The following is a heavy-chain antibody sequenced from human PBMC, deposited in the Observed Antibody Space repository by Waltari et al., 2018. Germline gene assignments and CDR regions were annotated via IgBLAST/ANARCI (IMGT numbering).Heavy chain of an antibody. D-gene: IGHD3-16*01. V-gene: IGHV3-21*01. Sequence: EVQLVESGGGLVKPGGSLRLSCAASGFTFSSYSMNWVRQAPGKGLEWFSSISISSSYIYYADSVKGRFTISRDNAKNSLYLQMNSLRAEDTAVYYCARVPGLGYFDYWGQGTLVTVSS. CDR2: ISISSSYI. J-gene: IGHJ4*02. CDR1: GFTFSSYS. CDR3: ARVPGLGYFDY.